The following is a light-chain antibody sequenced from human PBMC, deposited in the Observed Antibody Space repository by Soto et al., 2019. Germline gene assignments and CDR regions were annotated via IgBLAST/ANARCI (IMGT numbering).Light chain of an antibody. J-gene: IGKJ4*01. V-gene: IGKV1-5*01. CDR3: QQYNSYPLT. CDR1: QSISSW. Sequence: DIQMTQSPSTLSASVGDRVTITCRASQSISSWLAWYQQKPGKAPKLLIYDASSLESGVPSRFSGSGSGTEFTLTISSLQPDDFATYYCQQYNSYPLTFGGRTKADI. CDR2: DAS.